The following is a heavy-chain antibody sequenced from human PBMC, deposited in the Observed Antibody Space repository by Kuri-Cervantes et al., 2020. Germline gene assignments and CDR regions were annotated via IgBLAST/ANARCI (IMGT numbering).Heavy chain of an antibody. D-gene: IGHD6-19*01. Sequence: LSLTCAASGFTVSSNYMSWVRQAPGKGLEWVSVIYSGGSTYYADSVKGRFTISRDNSKNTLYLQMNSLRAEDTAVYYCARDGVAVAGTPLYYYYDMDVWGQGTTVTVSS. CDR1: GFTVSSNY. J-gene: IGHJ6*02. CDR3: ARDGVAVAGTPLYYYYDMDV. CDR2: IYSGGST. V-gene: IGHV3-66*01.